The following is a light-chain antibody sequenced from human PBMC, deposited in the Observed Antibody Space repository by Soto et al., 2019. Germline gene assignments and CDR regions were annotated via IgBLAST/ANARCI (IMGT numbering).Light chain of an antibody. CDR2: EGS. Sequence: QSALTQPASVSGSPGQSITISCTGTRSEVGSYNLVSWYQQHPGKAPKLMIYEGSKRPSGVSNRFSGSKSGNTASLTISGLQAEDEADYYCCSYAGSSTHVFGTGTKLTVL. CDR1: RSEVGSYNL. J-gene: IGLJ1*01. CDR3: CSYAGSSTHV. V-gene: IGLV2-23*01.